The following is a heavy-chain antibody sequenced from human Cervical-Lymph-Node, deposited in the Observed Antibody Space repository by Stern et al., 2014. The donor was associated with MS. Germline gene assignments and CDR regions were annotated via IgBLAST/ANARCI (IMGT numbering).Heavy chain of an antibody. V-gene: IGHV3-30*18. Sequence: VQLVESGGAVVQPGRSLRLSCAASGFIFSNYGMQWVRQAPGKGLEWVALIAYDGSKIYYADSVKGRFTISRDNSGNTLFLHMSSLRPDDTAVYFCAKYVASEEDACDTWGRATMVAVAP. D-gene: IGHD3-16*01. J-gene: IGHJ3*02. CDR1: GFIFSNYG. CDR3: AKYVASEEDACDT. CDR2: IAYDGSKI.